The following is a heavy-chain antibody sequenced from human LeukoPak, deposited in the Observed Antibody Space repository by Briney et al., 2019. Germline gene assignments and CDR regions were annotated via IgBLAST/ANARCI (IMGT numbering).Heavy chain of an antibody. Sequence: GGSLRLSCAASGFTFSDYYMSWIRQAPGKGLEWVSYISTSGSTIYYADSVKGRFTISRDNAKNSLYLQMNSLRAEDTAVYYCPTDSSLHLGYYFDYWGQGTLVSVSS. V-gene: IGHV3-11*01. CDR1: GFTFSDYY. CDR3: PTDSSLHLGYYFDY. D-gene: IGHD5-24*01. J-gene: IGHJ4*02. CDR2: ISTSGSTI.